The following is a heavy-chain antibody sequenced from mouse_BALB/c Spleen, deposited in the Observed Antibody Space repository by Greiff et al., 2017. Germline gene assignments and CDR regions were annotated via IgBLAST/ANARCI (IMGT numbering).Heavy chain of an antibody. CDR3: AREGNLFAY. Sequence: EVQVVESGGGLVKPGGSLKLSCAASGFTFSDYYMYWVRQTPEKRLEWVATISDGGSYTYYPDSAKGRFTISRDNAKNNLYLQMSSLKSEDTAMYYCAREGNLFAYWGQGTLVTVSA. CDR1: GFTFSDYY. CDR2: ISDGGSYT. V-gene: IGHV5-4*02. J-gene: IGHJ3*01.